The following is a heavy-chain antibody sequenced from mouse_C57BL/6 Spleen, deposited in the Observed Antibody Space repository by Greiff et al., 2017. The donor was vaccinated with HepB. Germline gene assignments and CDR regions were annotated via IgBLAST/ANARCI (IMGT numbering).Heavy chain of an antibody. Sequence: EVKLQESGPGLVKPSQSLSLTCSVTGYSITSGYYWNWIRQFPGNKLEWMGYISYDGSNNYNPSLKNRISITRDTSKNQFFLKLNSVTTEDTATYYCASLHYYAMDYWGQGTSVTVSS. J-gene: IGHJ4*01. CDR3: ASLHYYAMDY. CDR2: ISYDGSN. V-gene: IGHV3-6*01. CDR1: GYSITSGYY.